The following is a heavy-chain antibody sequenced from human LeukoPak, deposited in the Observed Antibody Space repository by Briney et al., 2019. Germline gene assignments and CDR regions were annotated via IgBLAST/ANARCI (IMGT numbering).Heavy chain of an antibody. D-gene: IGHD3-3*01. J-gene: IGHJ4*02. CDR1: GGTFSSYA. CDR3: AREYYDFWSGPKGAYYFDY. CDR2: IIPILGIA. V-gene: IGHV1-69*04. Sequence: ASVKVSCKASGGTFSSYAISWVRQAPGQGLEWMGRIIPILGIANYAQKFQGRVTITADKSTSTAYMELSSLRSEDTAVYYCAREYYDFWSGPKGAYYFDYWGQGTLVTVSS.